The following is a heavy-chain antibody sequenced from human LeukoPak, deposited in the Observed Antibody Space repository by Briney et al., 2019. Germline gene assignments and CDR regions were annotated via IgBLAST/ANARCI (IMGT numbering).Heavy chain of an antibody. V-gene: IGHV4-59*01. J-gene: IGHJ6*02. CDR1: GGSISTYY. CDR3: AREDPQTTVPEGMDV. Sequence: PSETLSLTCTVSGGSISTYYWNWIRQPPGKGLGWIGYIYYSGSTNYNPSLKSRVTISVDTSKNQFSLKLSAVTAADTAVYYCAREDPQTTVPEGMDVWGQGTTVTVSS. CDR2: IYYSGST. D-gene: IGHD4-17*01.